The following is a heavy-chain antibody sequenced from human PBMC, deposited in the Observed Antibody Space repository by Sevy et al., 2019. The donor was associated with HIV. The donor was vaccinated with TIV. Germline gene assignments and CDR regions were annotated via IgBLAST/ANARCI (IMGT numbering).Heavy chain of an antibody. J-gene: IGHJ4*02. CDR2: ISSTSAYI. D-gene: IGHD1-1*01. CDR3: ARAVLEISTWRSDY. CDR1: GFTFSSYR. Sequence: GGSLRLSCAASGFTFSSYRMTWVRQAPGKGLEWVSCISSTSAYINYADSVKGRITISRDNANNLLYLQMDSLRAEDTAVYYCARAVLEISTWRSDYWGQGTLVTVSS. V-gene: IGHV3-21*01.